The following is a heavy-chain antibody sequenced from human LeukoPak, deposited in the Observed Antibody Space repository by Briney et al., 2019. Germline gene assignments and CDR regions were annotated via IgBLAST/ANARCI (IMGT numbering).Heavy chain of an antibody. CDR2: ISSSSSTI. CDR3: ARQRAGFTVTTSDY. V-gene: IGHV3-48*01. CDR1: GFIFTSYS. J-gene: IGHJ4*02. D-gene: IGHD4-17*01. Sequence: TGGSLRLSCAASGFIFTSYSMNWARQAPGKGLEWVSYISSSSSTIYYADSVKGRFTIPRDNAKNSLYLQMNSLRAEDTAVYYCARQRAGFTVTTSDYWGQGTLVTVSS.